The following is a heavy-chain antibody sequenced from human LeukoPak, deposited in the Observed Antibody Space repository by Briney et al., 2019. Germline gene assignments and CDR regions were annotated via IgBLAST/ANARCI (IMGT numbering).Heavy chain of an antibody. V-gene: IGHV4-4*07. J-gene: IGHJ4*01. CDR3: ARAGYYYDSSGYYSHYYFDY. CDR1: GGSISSYY. Sequence: SETLSLTCTVSGGSISSYYWSWIRQPAGKGLEWIGRIYTSGSTNYNPSLKSRVTMSVDTSKNQFSLKLSSVTAADAAVYYCARAGYYYDSSGYYSHYYFDYWGHGTLVTVSS. CDR2: IYTSGST. D-gene: IGHD3-22*01.